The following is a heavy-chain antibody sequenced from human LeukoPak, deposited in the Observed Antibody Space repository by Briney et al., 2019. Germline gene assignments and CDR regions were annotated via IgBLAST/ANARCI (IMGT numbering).Heavy chain of an antibody. CDR3: ARDHDWGVDY. Sequence: GASVKVSCKASGFTFTDHYMHWVRQAPGQGLEWMGWINGKRGDTNYAQNFQDRVTMTRDTSTSTVYMELSRLTVDDTAVYYCARDHDWGVDYWGQGTRVTVSS. CDR1: GFTFTDHY. V-gene: IGHV1-2*02. CDR2: INGKRGDT. J-gene: IGHJ4*02. D-gene: IGHD7-27*01.